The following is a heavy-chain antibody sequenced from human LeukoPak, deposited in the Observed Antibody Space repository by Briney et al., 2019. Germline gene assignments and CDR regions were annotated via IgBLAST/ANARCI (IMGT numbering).Heavy chain of an antibody. Sequence: GESLKISCKGSGYSFTSYWIGWVRQMPGKGLEWMGIIYPGDSDTRHSPSFQGQVTISADKSISTAYLQWSSLKASDTAMYYCARPRVNYYDSSGYLDAFDIWGQGTMVTVSS. V-gene: IGHV5-51*01. J-gene: IGHJ3*02. CDR3: ARPRVNYYDSSGYLDAFDI. D-gene: IGHD3-22*01. CDR2: IYPGDSDT. CDR1: GYSFTSYW.